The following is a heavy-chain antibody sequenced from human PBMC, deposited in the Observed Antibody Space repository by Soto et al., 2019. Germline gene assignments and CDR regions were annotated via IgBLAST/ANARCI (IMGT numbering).Heavy chain of an antibody. Sequence: TLSLTCAVSGGSITNSVFAWTWIRQPLGKRLEWIGYIFPSGTTYYNPSLKSRVTISIDRTNNHFSLNLTSVTAADTAVYYCARGVSYHDFWSAYYTVWGQGILVTVSS. CDR1: GGSITNSVFA. D-gene: IGHD3-3*01. J-gene: IGHJ4*02. V-gene: IGHV4-30-2*01. CDR2: IFPSGTT. CDR3: ARGVSYHDFWSAYYTV.